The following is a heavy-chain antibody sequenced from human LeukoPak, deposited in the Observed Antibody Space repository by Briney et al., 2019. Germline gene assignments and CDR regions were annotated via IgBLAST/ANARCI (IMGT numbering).Heavy chain of an antibody. CDR2: IYYSGST. CDR3: ARLYSQQLVMFDY. D-gene: IGHD6-13*01. Sequence: PSETLPLTCTVSGDSISIGNYYWVWIRQPPGKGLEWIASIYYSGSTYYNPSPKSRVTISIDMSKNQFSLRLSPVTAADTAVYYCARLYSQQLVMFDYWGQGTLVTVSS. V-gene: IGHV4-39*01. J-gene: IGHJ4*02. CDR1: GDSISIGNYY.